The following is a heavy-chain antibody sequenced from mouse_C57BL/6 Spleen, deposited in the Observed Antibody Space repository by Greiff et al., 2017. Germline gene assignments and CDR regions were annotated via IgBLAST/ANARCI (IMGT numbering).Heavy chain of an antibody. CDR3: ARGGVTGTWFAY. J-gene: IGHJ3*01. CDR2: INPSNGGT. V-gene: IGHV1-53*01. Sequence: QVQLKQPGTELVKPGASVKLSCKASGYTFTSYWMHWVKQRPGQGLEWIGNINPSNGGTNYNEKFKSKATLTVDKSSSTAYMQLSSLTSEDSAVYYCARGGVTGTWFAYWGQGTLVTVSA. CDR1: GYTFTSYW. D-gene: IGHD4-1*01.